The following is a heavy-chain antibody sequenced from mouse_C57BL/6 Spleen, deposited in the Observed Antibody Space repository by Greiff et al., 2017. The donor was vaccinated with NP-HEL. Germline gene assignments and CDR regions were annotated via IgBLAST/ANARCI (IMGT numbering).Heavy chain of an antibody. D-gene: IGHD4-1*01. CDR1: GYAFSSSW. J-gene: IGHJ4*01. V-gene: IGHV1-82*01. CDR2: IYPGDGDT. CDR3: ARTKLGREYYAMDY. Sequence: VQLQESGPELVKPGASVKISCKASGYAFSSSWMNWVKQRPGKGLEWIGRIYPGDGDTNYNGKFKGKATLTADKSSSTAYMQLSSLTSEDSAVYFCARTKLGREYYAMDYWGQGTSVTVSS.